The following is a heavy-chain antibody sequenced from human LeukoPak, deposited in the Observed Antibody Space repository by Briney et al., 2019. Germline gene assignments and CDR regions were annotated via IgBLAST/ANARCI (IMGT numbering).Heavy chain of an antibody. CDR3: AKEWDRDPLDSSGFYFDY. CDR2: ISGSGGST. CDR1: GFTFSSYG. J-gene: IGHJ4*02. V-gene: IGHV3-23*01. Sequence: HAGGTLRLSCAASGFTFSSYGMSWVRQAPGKGLEWVSAISGSGGSTYYADSVKGRFTISRDNSKNTLYLQMNSLRAEDTAVYYCAKEWDRDPLDSSGFYFDYWGQGTLVTVSS. D-gene: IGHD3-22*01.